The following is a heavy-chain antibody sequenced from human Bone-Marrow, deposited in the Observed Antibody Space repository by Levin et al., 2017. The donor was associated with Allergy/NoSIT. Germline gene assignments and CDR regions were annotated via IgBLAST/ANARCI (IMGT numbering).Heavy chain of an antibody. CDR1: GGSISSSNW. Sequence: PSETLSLTCAVSGGSISSSNWWSWVRQPPGKGLEWIGEIYHSGSTNYNPSLKSRVTISVDKSKNQFSLKLSSVTAADTAVYYCARVVITPPQGLDIWGQGTMVTVSS. J-gene: IGHJ3*02. D-gene: IGHD2-21*01. CDR2: IYHSGST. CDR3: ARVVITPPQGLDI. V-gene: IGHV4-4*02.